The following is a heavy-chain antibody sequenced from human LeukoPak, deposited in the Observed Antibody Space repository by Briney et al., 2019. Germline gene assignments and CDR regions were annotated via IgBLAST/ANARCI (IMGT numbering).Heavy chain of an antibody. CDR1: GYSISSGYY. CDR3: ARSPITMVRGVIIKTPPPDY. CDR2: IYHSGST. Sequence: SETLSLTCTVSGYSISSGYYWGWIRQPPGKGLEWIGSIYHSGSTYYNPSLKSRVTISVDTSKNQFSLKLSSVTAADTAVYYCARSPITMVRGVIIKTPPPDYWGQGTLVTVSS. J-gene: IGHJ4*02. D-gene: IGHD3-10*01. V-gene: IGHV4-38-2*02.